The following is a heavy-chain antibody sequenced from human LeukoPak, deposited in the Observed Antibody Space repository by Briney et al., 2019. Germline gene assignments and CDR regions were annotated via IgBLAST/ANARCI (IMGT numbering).Heavy chain of an antibody. CDR3: AKDIHLDDGEPPFDY. Sequence: GGSLRLSCAASGFTFDDYAMHWVRQAPGKGLEWVSGISWNSGSIGYADSVKGRFTISRDNAKNSLYLQMNSLRAEDMALYYCAKDIHLDDGEPPFDYWRQGTLVTVSS. J-gene: IGHJ4*02. CDR1: GFTFDDYA. CDR2: ISWNSGSI. D-gene: IGHD4-17*01. V-gene: IGHV3-9*03.